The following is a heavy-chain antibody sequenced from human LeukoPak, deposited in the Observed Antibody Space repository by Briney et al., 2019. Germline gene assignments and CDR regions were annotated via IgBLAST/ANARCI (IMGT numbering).Heavy chain of an antibody. D-gene: IGHD6-6*01. J-gene: IGHJ4*02. Sequence: GGSLRLSCAASGFTVSSNYMSWVRQAPGKGLERVSVIYSGGSTYYADSVKGRFTISRDNSKNTLYLQMNSLRAEDTAVYYCARGGSIADPIGFDYWGQGTLVTVSS. CDR2: IYSGGST. CDR3: ARGGSIADPIGFDY. V-gene: IGHV3-53*01. CDR1: GFTVSSNY.